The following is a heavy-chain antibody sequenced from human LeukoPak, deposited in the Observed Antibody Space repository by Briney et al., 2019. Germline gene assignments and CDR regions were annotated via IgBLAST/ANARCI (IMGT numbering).Heavy chain of an antibody. J-gene: IGHJ4*02. CDR3: AREHDSSGLDY. CDR1: GFTFSSYG. D-gene: IGHD3-22*01. V-gene: IGHV3-33*01. CDR2: IWYDGSNK. Sequence: PGGSLRLSCAASGFTFSSYGMHWVRQAPGKGLEWVAVIWYDGSNKYYADSVKGRFTISRDNSKNTLYLQVNSLRAEDTAVYYCAREHDSSGLDYWGQGTLVTVSS.